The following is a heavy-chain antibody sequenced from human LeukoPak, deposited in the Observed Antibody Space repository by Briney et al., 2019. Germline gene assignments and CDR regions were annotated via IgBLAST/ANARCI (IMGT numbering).Heavy chain of an antibody. CDR2: IIPIFGTA. Sequence: SVKVSCKASGGTFSSYAISWVRQAPGQGLEWMGGIIPIFGTANYAQKFQGRVTITADKSTSTAYMELSSLRSEDTAVYYCARGKRSAVTLEYYFDYWGQGTLVTVSS. D-gene: IGHD4-17*01. CDR3: ARGKRSAVTLEYYFDY. V-gene: IGHV1-69*06. CDR1: GGTFSSYA. J-gene: IGHJ4*02.